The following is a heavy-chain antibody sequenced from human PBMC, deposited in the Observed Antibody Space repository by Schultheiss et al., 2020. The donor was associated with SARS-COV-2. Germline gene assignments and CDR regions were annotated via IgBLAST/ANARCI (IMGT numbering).Heavy chain of an antibody. V-gene: IGHV3-23*01. J-gene: IGHJ4*02. CDR2: ISGSGGST. D-gene: IGHD3-3*01. CDR3: AKDGTYDFSYFDY. Sequence: GGSLRLSCAASGFTFSSSWMHWVCQAPEKGLEWVSAISGSGGSTYYADSVKGRFTISRDNSKNTLYLQMNSLRAEDTAVYYCAKDGTYDFSYFDYWGQGTLVTVSS. CDR1: GFTFSSSW.